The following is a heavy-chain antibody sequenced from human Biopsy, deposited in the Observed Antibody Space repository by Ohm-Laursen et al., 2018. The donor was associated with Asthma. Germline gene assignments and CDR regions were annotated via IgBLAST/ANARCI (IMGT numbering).Heavy chain of an antibody. CDR2: IMTVFGTT. CDR1: GGTFSNFA. V-gene: IGHV1-69*13. J-gene: IGHJ6*02. CDR3: ARCQVGYSSGWSLLLKKIYYSGMDV. D-gene: IGHD6-19*01. Sequence: AASVKVSCKAPGGTFSNFAISWVRQATGQGLEWLGGIMTVFGTTNYAQKFQGRVTITADESTSTAYMEVTSLRSEDTAIYYCARCQVGYSSGWSLLLKKIYYSGMDVWGQGTAVTVSS.